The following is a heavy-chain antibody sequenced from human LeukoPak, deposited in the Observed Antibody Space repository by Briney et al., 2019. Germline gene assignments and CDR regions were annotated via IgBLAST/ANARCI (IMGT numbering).Heavy chain of an antibody. V-gene: IGHV3-53*01. CDR3: ARIDYGGN. D-gene: IGHD4-23*01. CDR2: IYSGGST. CDR1: GFTVXXXX. J-gene: IGHJ4*02. Sequence: GFTVXXXXXXWXRXAPGXGLEWVSVIYSGGSTYYADSVKGRFTISRDNSKNTLYLQMNSLRAEDTAVYYCARIDYGGNWGQGTLVTVSS.